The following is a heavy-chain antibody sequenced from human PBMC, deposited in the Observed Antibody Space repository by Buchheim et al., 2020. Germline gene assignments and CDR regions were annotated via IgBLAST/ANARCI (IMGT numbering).Heavy chain of an antibody. CDR2: IWYDGSNK. CDR1: GFTFSSYG. V-gene: IGHV3-33*01. Sequence: QVQLVESGGGVVQPGRSLRLSCAASGFTFSSYGMHWVRQAPGKGLEWVAVIWYDGSNKYYADSVKGRFTISRDNYKNKLYLQMNSLRAEDTAVYYCARASVPTNSYYYYYGMDVWGQGTT. CDR3: ARASVPTNSYYYYYGMDV. J-gene: IGHJ6*02. D-gene: IGHD1-14*01.